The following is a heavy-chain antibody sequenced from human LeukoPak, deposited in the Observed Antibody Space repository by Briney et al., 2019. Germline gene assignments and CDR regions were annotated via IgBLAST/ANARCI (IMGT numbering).Heavy chain of an antibody. D-gene: IGHD2-15*01. J-gene: IGHJ3*02. CDR3: AHRHRGVASDI. CDR2: IYENDEK. CDR1: GFSFSTGGVG. V-gene: IGHV2-5*01. Sequence: ESGPTLVKPTQTLRLTCTFSGFSFSTGGVGVGWIRQPPGKALVWLGVIYENDEKLYSSSLQNRLYITKDTSKNQVVLTMANVDPVDTATYYCAHRHRGVASDIWGQGTMVTVSS.